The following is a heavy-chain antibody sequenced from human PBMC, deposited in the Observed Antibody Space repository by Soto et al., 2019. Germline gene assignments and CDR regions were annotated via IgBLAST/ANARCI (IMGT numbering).Heavy chain of an antibody. D-gene: IGHD1-1*01. CDR2: IWFDGNNK. J-gene: IGHJ6*02. V-gene: IGHV3-33*01. Sequence: QVQLVESGGNMVQPGRSLRLSCAASGFTFGNNAMHWVRHAAGKGLEWVAQIWFDGNNKYYTDSVKGRFTISRDNLKNTVYLQMDSLRADDTAVYYCARDGKPLAPYAMDVWGQGTTVIVSS. CDR3: ARDGKPLAPYAMDV. CDR1: GFTFGNNA.